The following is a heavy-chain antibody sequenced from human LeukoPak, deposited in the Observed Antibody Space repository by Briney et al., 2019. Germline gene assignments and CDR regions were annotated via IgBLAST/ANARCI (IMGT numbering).Heavy chain of an antibody. J-gene: IGHJ4*02. CDR1: GFTFSSYA. D-gene: IGHD6-19*01. V-gene: IGHV3-23*01. Sequence: PGGSLRLSCAASGFTFSSYAMSWVRQAPGKGLEWVSAISGSGGSTYYADSVKDRFTISRDNSKNTLYLQMNSLRAEDTAVYYCAKDRYSSGWYDYFDYWGQGTLVTVSS. CDR3: AKDRYSSGWYDYFDY. CDR2: ISGSGGST.